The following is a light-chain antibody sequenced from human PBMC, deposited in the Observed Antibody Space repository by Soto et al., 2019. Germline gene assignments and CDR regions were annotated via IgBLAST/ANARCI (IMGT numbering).Light chain of an antibody. CDR3: LQRSSWPWT. CDR1: QSLNTY. V-gene: IGKV3-11*01. CDR2: DAT. Sequence: EIVLTQSPATLSLSPGERAILSCRASQSLNTYLAWYQQKPGQAPRLLIYDATSRATGIPVRFSGSVSGTDFTLTISSLEPEDFAVYYCLQRSSWPWTFGQGTKVES. J-gene: IGKJ1*01.